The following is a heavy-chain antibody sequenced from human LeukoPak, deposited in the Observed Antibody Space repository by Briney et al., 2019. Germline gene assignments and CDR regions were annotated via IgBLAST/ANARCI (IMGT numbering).Heavy chain of an antibody. Sequence: GASVKVSCKASGYSFTDHYLHWLRQAPGQGLEWMAWIHPKTGVTNYAERFQGRLSLTRDTSISTLYMELNSLTSDDTAIYYCARVAGGTVVGGFDIWGQGTTVTVAA. CDR1: GYSFTDHY. V-gene: IGHV1-2*02. CDR2: IHPKTGVT. D-gene: IGHD6-13*01. J-gene: IGHJ3*02. CDR3: ARVAGGTVVGGFDI.